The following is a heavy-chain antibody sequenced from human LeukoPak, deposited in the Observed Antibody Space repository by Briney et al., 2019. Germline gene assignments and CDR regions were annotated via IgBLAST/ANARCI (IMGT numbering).Heavy chain of an antibody. D-gene: IGHD2-15*01. V-gene: IGHV3-30-3*01. CDR1: GFTFSSYA. Sequence: GGSLTLSCAASGFTFSSYAMHWVRQAPGEGLEWVSIISYDGSGKYYADSVKGRFTISRDNSKNTLYLQMNSLRAEDTAVYYCARGGDVDFDYWGQGTLVSVSS. J-gene: IGHJ4*02. CDR2: ISYDGSGK. CDR3: ARGGDVDFDY.